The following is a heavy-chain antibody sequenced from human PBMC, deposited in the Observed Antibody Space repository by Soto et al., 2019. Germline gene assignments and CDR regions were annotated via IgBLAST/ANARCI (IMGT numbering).Heavy chain of an antibody. D-gene: IGHD3-3*01. J-gene: IGHJ5*02. Sequence: PSETLSLTSTVYGGKFSGYDWAWIRQPPGKGLEWIGSIYHSGSTYYNPSLKSRVTISVATSKNQFSLKLSSVTAADTAVYYCARDFYDFWSGYRKNWFDPWGQGTLVTVSS. CDR3: ARDFYDFWSGYRKNWFDP. V-gene: IGHV4-38-2*02. CDR2: IYHSGST. CDR1: GGKFSGYD.